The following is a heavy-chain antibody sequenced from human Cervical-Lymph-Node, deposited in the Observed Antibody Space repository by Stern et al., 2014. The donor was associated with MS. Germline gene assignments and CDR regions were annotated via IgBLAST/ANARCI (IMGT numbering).Heavy chain of an antibody. V-gene: IGHV3-30-3*01. Sequence: VQLEESGGGVGQPGWSLTLSCAASGFTFSSYTMHWVRQAPGKGLEWVAVISYDGNSKFYADSVKGRFTISRDNSKNTLFLQMNSLRTEDTAVYYCARDGRSVWGQGTLVTVSS. J-gene: IGHJ4*02. CDR3: ARDGRSV. CDR2: ISYDGNSK. CDR1: GFTFSSYT.